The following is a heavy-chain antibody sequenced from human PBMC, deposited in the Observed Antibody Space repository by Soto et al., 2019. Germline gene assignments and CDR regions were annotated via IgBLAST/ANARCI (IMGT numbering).Heavy chain of an antibody. CDR3: ARIDPEQLLRYYYYYYMDV. D-gene: IGHD2-15*01. J-gene: IGHJ6*03. CDR1: GYLFANYG. V-gene: IGHV1-18*01. Sequence: GPEVKKPGASVKVSCQASGYLFANYGISWVRQAPGQGLEWMGWISAYNGNTHYAQKFQARVTMTTDTSTSTAYMELRSLRSDDTAVYFCARIDPEQLLRYYYYYYMDVWGKGTTVTVSS. CDR2: ISAYNGNT.